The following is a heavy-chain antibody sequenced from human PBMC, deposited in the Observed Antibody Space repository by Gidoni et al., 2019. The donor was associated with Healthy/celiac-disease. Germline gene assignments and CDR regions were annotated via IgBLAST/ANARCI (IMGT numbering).Heavy chain of an antibody. Sequence: QVQLVQSGAEVKKPGASVKVSCKSSGYTFTSYDNNWVLQATGQGLEWMGWMNPNSGNTGYAQNFQGRVTMTRNTSISTAYMELSSLRSEDTAVYYCARGPYSSSWYGYYYGMDVWGQGTTVTVSS. CDR2: MNPNSGNT. CDR1: GYTFTSYD. CDR3: ARGPYSSSWYGYYYGMDV. D-gene: IGHD6-13*01. V-gene: IGHV1-8*01. J-gene: IGHJ6*02.